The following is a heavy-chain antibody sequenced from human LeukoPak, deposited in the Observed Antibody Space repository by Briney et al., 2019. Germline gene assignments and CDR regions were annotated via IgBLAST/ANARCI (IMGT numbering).Heavy chain of an antibody. D-gene: IGHD6-13*01. CDR2: IYASGGA. V-gene: IGHV4-4*07. J-gene: IGHJ4*02. CDR3: AREFSSVASAGTDY. CDR1: GSSISSYY. Sequence: PSETLSLTCTVSGSSISSYYWSWIRQPAGKGLEWIGRIYASGGANYNPSLKSRVAMSVDTSKNQLSLKVSSVTAADTAVYYCAREFSSVASAGTDYWGRGTLVTVSS.